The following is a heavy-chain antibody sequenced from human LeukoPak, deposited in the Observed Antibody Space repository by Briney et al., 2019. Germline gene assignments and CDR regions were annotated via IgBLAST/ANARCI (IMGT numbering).Heavy chain of an antibody. CDR1: EFTLSDYY. J-gene: IGHJ4*02. V-gene: IGHV3-11*01. CDR3: ARLGIITAAGSNDY. CDR2: ISYSGDTI. D-gene: IGHD6-13*01. Sequence: GGSLTLSCAASEFTLSDYYMSWIRQAPGKGLEWVSYISYSGDTIYYADSVKGRFTVSRDNAKNSLYLQMNSLRAEDTAVYYCARLGIITAAGSNDYWGQGTMVTVSS.